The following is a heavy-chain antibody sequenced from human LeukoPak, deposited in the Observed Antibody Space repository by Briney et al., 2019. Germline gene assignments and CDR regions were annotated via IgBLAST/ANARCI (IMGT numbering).Heavy chain of an antibody. D-gene: IGHD3-10*01. J-gene: IGHJ4*02. CDR2: ISARGST. Sequence: PGRSLRLSCAASWFTFSDYSMSAGRHAPGGGLGWGSAISARGSTYYSDSVKGLVTISRDNCKNTLSLKMSSLRAEDTAVYYCAKDRYGSKSYIDLDYWGQGTLVTVSS. CDR3: AKDRYGSKSYIDLDY. CDR1: WFTFSDYS. V-gene: IGHV3-23*01.